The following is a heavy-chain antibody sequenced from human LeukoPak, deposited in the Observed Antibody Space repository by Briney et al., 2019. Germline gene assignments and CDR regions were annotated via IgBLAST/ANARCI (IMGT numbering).Heavy chain of an antibody. CDR2: IYHNGNT. D-gene: IGHD3-10*01. V-gene: IGHV4-4*02. J-gene: IGHJ4*02. CDR3: ARTYYYGSGIYALDS. CDR1: GDSISSNNW. Sequence: PSGTLSLTCAVSGDSISSNNWWSWVRQPPGKGLEWIGEIYHNGNTNYNPSLKSRVTTSVDKSKNQFSLKLTSATAADTAVYYCARTYYYGSGIYALDSWGQGTLVTVSS.